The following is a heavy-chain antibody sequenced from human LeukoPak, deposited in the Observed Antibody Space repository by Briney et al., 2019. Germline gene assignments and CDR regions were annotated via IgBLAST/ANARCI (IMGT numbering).Heavy chain of an antibody. CDR3: ASDQDYYGSAPDY. Sequence: SVKISCKASGGTFSSYAISWVRQTPGQRLEWMGRIIPILGIANYAQRFQGRVTITADKYTSTAYMELSSLRSEDTVVYYCASDQDYYGSAPDYWGQGTLVTVSS. V-gene: IGHV1-69*04. J-gene: IGHJ4*02. CDR1: GGTFSSYA. D-gene: IGHD3-10*01. CDR2: IIPILGIA.